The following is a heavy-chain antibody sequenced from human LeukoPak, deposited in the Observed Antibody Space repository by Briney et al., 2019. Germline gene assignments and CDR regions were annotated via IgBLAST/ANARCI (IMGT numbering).Heavy chain of an antibody. CDR1: GGTFSSYA. D-gene: IGHD3-3*01. CDR2: INPSGGST. J-gene: IGHJ1*01. CDR3: ARDRDFWSGYGEFEYFQH. V-gene: IGHV1-46*03. Sequence: ASVKVSRKASGGTFSSYAISWVRQAPGQGLEWMGIINPSGGSTSYAQKFQGRVTMTRDTSTSTVYMELSSLRSEDTAVYYCARDRDFWSGYGEFEYFQHWGQGTLVTVSS.